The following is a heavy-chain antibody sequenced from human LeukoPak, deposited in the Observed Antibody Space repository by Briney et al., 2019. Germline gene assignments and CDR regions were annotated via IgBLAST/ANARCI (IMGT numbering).Heavy chain of an antibody. D-gene: IGHD3-22*01. Sequence: ASVKVSCKASGYTYSGYCIHWVRQAPGQGLEWMGWISPYRGGTKFAQKFQGRVSMTWDSSLTTAQMELSSLRSDDTAVYYCAIVWDRNGYGIERFDYWGQGTLVIVSS. CDR1: GYTYSGYC. V-gene: IGHV1-2*02. J-gene: IGHJ4*02. CDR2: ISPYRGGT. CDR3: AIVWDRNGYGIERFDY.